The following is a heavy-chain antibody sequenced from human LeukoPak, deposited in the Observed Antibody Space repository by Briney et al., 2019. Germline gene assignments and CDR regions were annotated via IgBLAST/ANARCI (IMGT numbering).Heavy chain of an antibody. CDR1: GYTFTSYY. V-gene: IGHV1-46*01. D-gene: IGHD2-15*01. J-gene: IGHJ5*02. Sequence: ASVKVSCKASGYTFTSYYMHWVRQAPGQGLEWMGIINPSGGSTSYAQKFQGRVTMTRDTSTSTVYMELSSLRSEDTAVYYCARGTKSGDIVVVVAATPYWFDPWGQGTLVTVSS. CDR2: INPSGGST. CDR3: ARGTKSGDIVVVVAATPYWFDP.